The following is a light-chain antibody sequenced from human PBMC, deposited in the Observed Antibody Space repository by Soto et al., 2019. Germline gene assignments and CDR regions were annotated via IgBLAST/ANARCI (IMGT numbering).Light chain of an antibody. J-gene: IGLJ1*01. CDR3: SSYTTSSTVV. CDR2: DVR. V-gene: IGLV2-14*01. CDR1: SSDVGAYNF. Sequence: QSVLAQPASVSGSPGQSITISCTGTSSDVGAYNFVSWYHQHPGKVPKLMIFDVRHRPSGVSTRFSGSKSGNTASLTISGLQVEDEADYFCSSYTTSSTVVFGTGTKVTVL.